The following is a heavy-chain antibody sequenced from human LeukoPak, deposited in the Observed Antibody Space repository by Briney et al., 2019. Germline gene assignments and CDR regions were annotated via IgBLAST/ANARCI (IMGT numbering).Heavy chain of an antibody. CDR1: GGSFSGYY. CDR2: INHSGST. Sequence: SETLSLTCAVYGGSFSGYYWSWIRQPPGKGLEWIGEINHSGSTNYNPSLKSRVTISVDTSKNQFSLKLSSVTAADTAVYYCARKWNYDYVWGSCRTTARGFDYWGQGTLVTVSS. J-gene: IGHJ4*02. V-gene: IGHV4-34*01. D-gene: IGHD3-16*02. CDR3: ARKWNYDYVWGSCRTTARGFDY.